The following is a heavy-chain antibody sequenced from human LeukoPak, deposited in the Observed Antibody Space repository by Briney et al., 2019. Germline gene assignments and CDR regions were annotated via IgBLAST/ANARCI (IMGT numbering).Heavy chain of an antibody. D-gene: IGHD3-10*01. CDR1: GFTFSNAW. CDR3: TTILLWFGESGNYYYYMDV. Sequence: GGSLRLSCAASGFTFSNAWMSWVRQAPGKGLEWVGRIKSKTDGGTTDYAAPVKGRFTISRDDSKNTLYLQMNSLKTEDTAVYYCTTILLWFGESGNYYYYMDVWGKGTTVTISS. V-gene: IGHV3-15*01. J-gene: IGHJ6*03. CDR2: IKSKTDGGTT.